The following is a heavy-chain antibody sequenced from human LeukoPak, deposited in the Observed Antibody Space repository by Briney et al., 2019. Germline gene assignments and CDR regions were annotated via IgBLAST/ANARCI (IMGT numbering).Heavy chain of an antibody. Sequence: SETLSLTCTVSGDSINNYYWNCIRQSPGKGLEWIGYISYSGSTKYNPSLKSRVTISGDTPNNQFSLRLNFVTVADTAMYYCARLPSYSSSQNWIDPWGQGTLVTVSS. V-gene: IGHV4-59*01. CDR1: GDSINNYY. J-gene: IGHJ5*02. CDR2: ISYSGST. D-gene: IGHD2-2*01. CDR3: ARLPSYSSSQNWIDP.